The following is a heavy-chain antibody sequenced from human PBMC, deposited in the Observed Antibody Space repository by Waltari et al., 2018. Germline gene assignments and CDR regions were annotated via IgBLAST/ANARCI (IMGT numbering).Heavy chain of an antibody. Sequence: EVQLVETGGGLIQPGGSLRLSCAASGFTVSSNYMSWVRQAPGKGLEWVSVIYSGGSTYYADSVKGRFTISRDNSKNTLYLQMNSLRAEDTAVYYCASLNWNYVYFDYWGQGTLVTVSS. CDR3: ASLNWNYVYFDY. V-gene: IGHV3-53*02. D-gene: IGHD1-7*01. CDR1: GFTVSSNY. CDR2: IYSGGST. J-gene: IGHJ4*02.